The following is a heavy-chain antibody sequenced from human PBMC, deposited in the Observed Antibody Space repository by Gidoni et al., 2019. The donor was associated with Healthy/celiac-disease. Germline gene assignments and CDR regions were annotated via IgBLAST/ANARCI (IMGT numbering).Heavy chain of an antibody. V-gene: IGHV3-23*01. CDR3: AKDGGATYYDFWSGYYLFDY. J-gene: IGHJ4*02. Sequence: EVQLLESGGGLVQPGGSLRLACAAAGFPFSSYAMSWVRQAPGKGLEWVSAISGSGGSTYYADSVKGRFTISRDNSKNTLYLQMNSLRAEDTAVYYCAKDGGATYYDFWSGYYLFDYWGQGTLVTVSS. CDR1: GFPFSSYA. CDR2: ISGSGGST. D-gene: IGHD3-3*01.